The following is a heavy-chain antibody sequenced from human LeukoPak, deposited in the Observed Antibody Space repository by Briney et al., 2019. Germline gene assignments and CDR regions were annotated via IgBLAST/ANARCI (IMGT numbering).Heavy chain of an antibody. J-gene: IGHJ4*02. Sequence: SETLSLTCTVSGGSISSYYWSWIRQPPGKGLEWIGYIYYSGSTNYNPSLKSRVTISVDTSKNQFSLKLSSVTAADTAVYYCASHRSIVGAYFDYWGQGTLVTVSS. CDR2: IYYSGST. D-gene: IGHD1-26*01. CDR1: GGSISSYY. CDR3: ASHRSIVGAYFDY. V-gene: IGHV4-59*01.